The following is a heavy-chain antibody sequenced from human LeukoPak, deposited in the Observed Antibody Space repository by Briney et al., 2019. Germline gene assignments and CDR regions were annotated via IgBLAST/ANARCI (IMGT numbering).Heavy chain of an antibody. CDR2: INPNSGGT. Sequence: GASVKVSCKASGYTFTDYYIHWVRQARGQGLEWRGRINPNSGGTNFAQKSQGRVTMTRDTSINTACMEMSRLTFDDTAVYYCASEVTTVTTRFDPWGQGTLVAVSS. D-gene: IGHD4-17*01. CDR3: ASEVTTVTTRFDP. V-gene: IGHV1-2*06. J-gene: IGHJ5*02. CDR1: GYTFTDYY.